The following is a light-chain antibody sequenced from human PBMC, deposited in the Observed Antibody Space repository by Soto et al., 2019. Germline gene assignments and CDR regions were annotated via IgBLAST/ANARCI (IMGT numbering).Light chain of an antibody. CDR2: NTN. J-gene: IGLJ3*02. CDR1: SGSVSTTYY. Sequence: QTVVTQEPSFSVSPGGAVTLTCGLSSGSVSTTYYPSWYQQTPGQAPRTLIYNTNTRSSGVPDRFSGSILGNKAALTITGAQADYECDYYCVLYMGSGISVFGEGTKLTVL. V-gene: IGLV8-61*01. CDR3: VLYMGSGISV.